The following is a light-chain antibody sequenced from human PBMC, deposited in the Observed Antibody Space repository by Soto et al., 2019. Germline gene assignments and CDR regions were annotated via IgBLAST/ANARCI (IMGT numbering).Light chain of an antibody. J-gene: IGKJ3*01. Sequence: ELVLTLSPVTLSLSPGYGATVSCRASQSVGNYLAWYQQKPGQAPRLLIYATSNRATGIPARFSGSGSGTDFTLTISSLEHDDFAVYYCQQRSSWPFTFGPGTNVDIK. CDR2: ATS. V-gene: IGKV3-11*01. CDR1: QSVGNY. CDR3: QQRSSWPFT.